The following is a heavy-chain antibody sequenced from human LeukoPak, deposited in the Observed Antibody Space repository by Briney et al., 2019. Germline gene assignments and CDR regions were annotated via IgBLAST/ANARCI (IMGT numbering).Heavy chain of an antibody. D-gene: IGHD3-10*01. V-gene: IGHV5-51*01. CDR1: GYSFTSYW. Sequence: GESLKISCKGSGYSFTSYWIGRVRQMPGKGLEWMGIIYPGDSDTRYSPSFQGQVTISADKSISTAYLQWSNLKASDTAMYYCARRYPYYGSGSYARGWFDPWGQGTLVTVSS. CDR2: IYPGDSDT. CDR3: ARRYPYYGSGSYARGWFDP. J-gene: IGHJ5*02.